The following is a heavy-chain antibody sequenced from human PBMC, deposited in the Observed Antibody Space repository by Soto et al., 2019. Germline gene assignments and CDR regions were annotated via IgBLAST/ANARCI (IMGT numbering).Heavy chain of an antibody. Sequence: QVQLQESGPGLVKPSETLSLACTVSGGSVSSGSFYWSWIRQPPGKGLEWIGYINYSGSTNCNNPSFQRRLTISLDTSKNQFSLQLSSVTAAHTAVYYCARQRCGGGRCYDAFDIWGQGTMVTVSS. V-gene: IGHV4-61*01. CDR3: ARQRCGGGRCYDAFDI. J-gene: IGHJ3*02. CDR2: INYSGST. D-gene: IGHD2-15*01. CDR1: GGSVSSGSFY.